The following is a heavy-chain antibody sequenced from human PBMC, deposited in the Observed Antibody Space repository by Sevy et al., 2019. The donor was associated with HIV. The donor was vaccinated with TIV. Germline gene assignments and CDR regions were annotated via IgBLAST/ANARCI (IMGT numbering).Heavy chain of an antibody. CDR2: IRSKTYGGTT. CDR1: GFTFGEYA. D-gene: IGHD6-19*01. J-gene: IGHJ3*02. Sequence: GESLKISCTASGFTFGEYAMSWFRQAPGKGLEWVGFIRSKTYGGTTEYAASVKGRFTISRDDSKSIAYLQMNSLKTEDTAMYYCSREGSEGSVAQPDAFDILGQGTMVTVSS. V-gene: IGHV3-49*03. CDR3: SREGSEGSVAQPDAFDI.